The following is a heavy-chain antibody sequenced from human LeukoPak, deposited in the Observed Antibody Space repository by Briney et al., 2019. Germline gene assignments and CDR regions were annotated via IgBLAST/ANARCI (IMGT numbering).Heavy chain of an antibody. CDR3: ARGDDSSGDH. CDR2: INTEGNEK. Sequence: AGSVRLSCAVSEFRFRNLWMSWVGQGVGRGVEWMANINTEGNEKYHVESVKGRFTISRDNTKNLLFLQMNGLRVEDTAVYYCARGDDSSGDHWGQGTLVTVSS. V-gene: IGHV3-7*04. D-gene: IGHD1-1*01. CDR1: EFRFRNLW. J-gene: IGHJ4*02.